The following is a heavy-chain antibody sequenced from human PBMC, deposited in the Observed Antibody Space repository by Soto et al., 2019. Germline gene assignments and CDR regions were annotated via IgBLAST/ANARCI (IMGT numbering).Heavy chain of an antibody. D-gene: IGHD3-3*01. CDR3: ASGALGRYDFWSGYNNWFDP. Sequence: EASVKVSCKASGGTFSSYTISWVRQAPGQGLEWMGRIIPILGIANYAQKFQGRVTITADKSTSTAYMELSSLRSEDTAVYYCASGALGRYDFWSGYNNWFDPWGQGTLVTVSS. CDR2: IIPILGIA. V-gene: IGHV1-69*02. CDR1: GGTFSSYT. J-gene: IGHJ5*02.